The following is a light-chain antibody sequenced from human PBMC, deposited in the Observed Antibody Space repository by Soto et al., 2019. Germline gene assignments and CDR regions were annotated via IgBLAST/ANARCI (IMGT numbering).Light chain of an antibody. Sequence: QSALTQPPSASGSPGQSVTISCTGTSSDVGGYKYASWYQQHPDKAPKLMIFEVNKRPSGVPDRFSGSKSGNTASLTVSGLQAEDEADYYCSSYAGINNLGVFGTGTKLTVL. V-gene: IGLV2-8*01. CDR2: EVN. CDR1: SSDVGGYKY. CDR3: SSYAGINNLGV. J-gene: IGLJ1*01.